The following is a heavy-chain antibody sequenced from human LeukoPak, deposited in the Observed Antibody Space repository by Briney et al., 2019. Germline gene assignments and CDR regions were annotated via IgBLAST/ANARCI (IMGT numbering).Heavy chain of an antibody. CDR1: GSIFSNYG. CDR2: IWYDGQTK. J-gene: IGHJ4*02. CDR3: AREWGRIAVAGGPGY. Sequence: PGGSLRLSCEASGSIFSNYGMHWVRQPPGKGLEWLALIWYDGQTKFYAESVKGRFTISRDNSGNTLFLHMTSLRVEDTAVYYCAREWGRIAVAGGPGYWGQGALVTVSS. V-gene: IGHV3-33*01. D-gene: IGHD6-19*01.